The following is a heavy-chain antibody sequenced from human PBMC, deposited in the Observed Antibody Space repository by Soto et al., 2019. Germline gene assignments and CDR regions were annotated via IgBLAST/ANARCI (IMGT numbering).Heavy chain of an antibody. Sequence: WASVKVSCKASGYTFTSYYMQWVRQAPGQGLEWMGIINPGGGSTSYAQKFQDRVTMTTDTSTSTVYMELSSLRSEDTAVYYCARVVAGDWYVMRAFDYWGQGTLVTVSS. V-gene: IGHV1-46*01. D-gene: IGHD2-21*02. J-gene: IGHJ4*02. CDR3: ARVVAGDWYVMRAFDY. CDR1: GYTFTSYY. CDR2: INPGGGST.